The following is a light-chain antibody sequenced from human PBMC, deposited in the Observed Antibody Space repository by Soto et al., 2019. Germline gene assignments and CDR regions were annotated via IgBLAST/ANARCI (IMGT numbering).Light chain of an antibody. J-gene: IGLJ1*01. V-gene: IGLV2-8*01. CDR1: SSDVGGYDF. Sequence: QSALTQPPSASGSPGQSVTISCTGTSSDVGGYDFVSWYQQHPGKAPKLIIFGVNKRPSGVPDRFSGSKSVNTASLTVSGLQAEDEADYYCSSYAGTHNYVFGTGTKLTVL. CDR3: SSYAGTHNYV. CDR2: GVN.